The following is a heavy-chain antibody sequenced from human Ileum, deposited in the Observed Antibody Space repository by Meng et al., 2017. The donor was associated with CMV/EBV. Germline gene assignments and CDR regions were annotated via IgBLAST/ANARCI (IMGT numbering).Heavy chain of an antibody. V-gene: IGHV3-23*01. CDR1: GFTFSNYA. D-gene: IGHD3-22*01. CDR2: ISSSGAST. CDR3: ATSGDYFRLDH. Sequence: GESLKISCAASGFTFSNYAMSWVRQAPGKGLEWVSGISSSGASTYYAESVGGRFTISRDNSKNTLYLQMSSLRAEDAALYYCATSGDYFRLDHWGQGTLVTVSS. J-gene: IGHJ4*02.